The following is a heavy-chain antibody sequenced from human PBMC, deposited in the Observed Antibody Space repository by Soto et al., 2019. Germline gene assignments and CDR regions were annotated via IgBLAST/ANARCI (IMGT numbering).Heavy chain of an antibody. V-gene: IGHV5-51*01. CDR2: IYPGDSDT. CDR1: GYSFTSYW. CDR3: ARTLRFLEWPLDY. D-gene: IGHD3-3*01. Sequence: PGESLKVSCKGSGYSFTSYWIGCVRQMPGKGLEWMGIIYPGDSDTRYSPSFQGQVTISADKSISTAYLQWSSLKASDTAMYYCARTLRFLEWPLDYWGQGTLVTVSS. J-gene: IGHJ4*02.